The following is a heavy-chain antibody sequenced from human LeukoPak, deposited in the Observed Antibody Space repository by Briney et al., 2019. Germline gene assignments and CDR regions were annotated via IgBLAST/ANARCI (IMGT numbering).Heavy chain of an antibody. J-gene: IGHJ4*02. CDR3: ARDSDYGDYLDY. V-gene: IGHV3-48*04. D-gene: IGHD4-17*01. CDR2: ISSSSSTI. CDR1: GFTFSSYS. Sequence: GGSLRLSCAASGFTFSSYSMNWVRQAPGKGLEWVSSISSSSSTIYYADSVKGRFTISRDNAKNSLYLQMNSLRAEDTAVYYCARDSDYGDYLDYWGQGTLVTVSS.